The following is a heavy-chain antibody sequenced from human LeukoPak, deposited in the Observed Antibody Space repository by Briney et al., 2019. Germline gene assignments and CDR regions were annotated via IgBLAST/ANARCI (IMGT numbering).Heavy chain of an antibody. J-gene: IGHJ6*03. V-gene: IGHV5-51*01. Sequence: GESLKISCQGFGYTFTTYWIGWWRQMPGKGLEWMGIIHPGDSDIKYSPSFRGQVTISADRAISTAYLRWSSLKASDTATYYCARHKDEDYFYYMDVWGKGTTVTVSS. CDR3: ARHKDEDYFYYMDV. CDR1: GYTFTTYW. CDR2: IHPGDSDI.